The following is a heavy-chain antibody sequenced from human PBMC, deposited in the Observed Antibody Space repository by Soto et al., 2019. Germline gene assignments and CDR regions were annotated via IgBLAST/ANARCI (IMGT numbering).Heavy chain of an antibody. V-gene: IGHV4-59*01. J-gene: IGHJ4*02. CDR1: GGSISNYF. CDR2: IYHSGST. D-gene: IGHD5-12*01. Sequence: SETLSLTCNVSGGSISNYFWTWIRQPPGKGLEWIGYIYHSGSTHYSPSLKSRVTMSMDMSKNQVSLNLRSVTAADTAVYYCATYGIVRDGYNDPFDVWGQGTLGT. CDR3: ATYGIVRDGYNDPFDV.